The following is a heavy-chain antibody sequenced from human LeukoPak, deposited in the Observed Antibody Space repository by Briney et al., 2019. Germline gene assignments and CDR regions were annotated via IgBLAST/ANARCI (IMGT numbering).Heavy chain of an antibody. CDR2: IYYSGST. V-gene: IGHV4-59*08. CDR1: GGSISSYY. J-gene: IGHJ3*02. Sequence: SETLSLTCTVSGGSISSYYRSWIRQPPGKGLEWIGYIYYSGSTNYNPSLKSRVTISVDTSKNQFSLKLSSVTAADTAVYYCARVGTDAFDIWGQGTMVTVSS. CDR3: ARVGTDAFDI.